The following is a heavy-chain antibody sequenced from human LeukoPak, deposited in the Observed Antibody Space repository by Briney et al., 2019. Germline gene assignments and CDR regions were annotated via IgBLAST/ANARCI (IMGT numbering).Heavy chain of an antibody. CDR3: TRVYSTETYQLPADY. J-gene: IGHJ4*02. Sequence: GASVKVSCKASGGTFSSYAISWVRQAPGQGLEWMGWISAYNGNTNYAQKLQGRVTMTTDTSTSTAYMELRSLRSDDTAVYYCTRVYSTETYQLPADYWGQGTLVTVSS. CDR1: GGTFSSYA. CDR2: ISAYNGNT. D-gene: IGHD2-2*01. V-gene: IGHV1-18*01.